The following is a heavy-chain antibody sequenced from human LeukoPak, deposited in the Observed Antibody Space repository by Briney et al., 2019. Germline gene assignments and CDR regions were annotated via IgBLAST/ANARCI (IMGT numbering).Heavy chain of an antibody. CDR2: ITPSGDST. CDR1: GYTFTSYS. V-gene: IGHV1-46*01. D-gene: IGHD3-10*01. Sequence: ASVKVSCKASGYTFTSYSMHWVRQAPGQGLEWMGIITPSGDSTNYAQKFQGRVTMTRDTSTSTVYMELSSLRSEDTAVYYCAREGFHGRELFPTFDYWGQGTLVTVSS. J-gene: IGHJ4*02. CDR3: AREGFHGRELFPTFDY.